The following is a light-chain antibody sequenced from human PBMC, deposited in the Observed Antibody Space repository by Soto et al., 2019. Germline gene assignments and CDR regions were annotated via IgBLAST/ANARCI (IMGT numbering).Light chain of an antibody. Sequence: QSVRTQPASVSGSPGQSITISCTGTSSDVGGYNYVSWYQQHPGKAPKLMIYDVINRPSGVSNRFSGSKSGNTASLTISGLQAEDEADYYCSSYTSSSTRPVFGGWTKLTV. CDR2: DVI. CDR3: SSYTSSSTRPV. J-gene: IGLJ2*01. V-gene: IGLV2-14*01. CDR1: SSDVGGYNY.